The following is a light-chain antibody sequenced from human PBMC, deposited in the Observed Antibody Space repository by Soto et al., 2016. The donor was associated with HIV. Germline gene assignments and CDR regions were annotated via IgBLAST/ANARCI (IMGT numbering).Light chain of an antibody. CDR3: QVWDSSTNHVV. CDR1: NIGIKS. Sequence: SYELTQPPSVSVAPGKTARITCGGNNIGIKSVHWYQRKPGQAPVLVVYDDSDRPSGIPERFSGSNSGNTATLIINSVEAGDDADYFCQVWDSSTNHVVFGGGTKLTVL. CDR2: DDS. V-gene: IGLV3-21*03. J-gene: IGLJ2*01.